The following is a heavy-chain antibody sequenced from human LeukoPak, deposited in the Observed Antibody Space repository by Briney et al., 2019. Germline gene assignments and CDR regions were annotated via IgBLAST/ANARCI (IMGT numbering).Heavy chain of an antibody. CDR3: ARAYCSGGSCYFSNGMDV. CDR2: ISSSGSTI. D-gene: IGHD2-15*01. J-gene: IGHJ6*02. V-gene: IGHV3-21*04. Sequence: GGSLRLSCAAFGFTFSSYSMNWVRQAPGKGLEWVSSISSSGSTIYYADSVKGRFTISRDNAKNSLYLQMNSLRAEDTAVYYCARAYCSGGSCYFSNGMDVWGQGTTVTVSS. CDR1: GFTFSSYS.